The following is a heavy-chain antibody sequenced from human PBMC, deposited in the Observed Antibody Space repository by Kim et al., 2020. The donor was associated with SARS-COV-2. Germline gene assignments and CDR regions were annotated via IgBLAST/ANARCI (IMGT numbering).Heavy chain of an antibody. Sequence: GGSLRLSCAASGFTFRSYNMNWVRQAPGKGLEWVSYISSSSSTIYYADSVKGRFTISRDNAKNSLYLQMNSLRAEDTVVYYCARERNVAYWGQGTLVTVSS. V-gene: IGHV3-48*04. J-gene: IGHJ4*02. D-gene: IGHD1-1*01. CDR1: GFTFRSYN. CDR2: ISSSSSTI. CDR3: ARERNVAY.